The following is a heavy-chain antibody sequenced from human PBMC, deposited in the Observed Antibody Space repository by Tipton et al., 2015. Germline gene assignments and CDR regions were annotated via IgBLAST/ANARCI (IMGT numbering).Heavy chain of an antibody. CDR2: IDSSSNYI. Sequence: GSLRLSCAASGFTFTTYTMTWVRQTPERGLAWVSSIDSSSNYIYYADSVKGRFSISRDNAKNLLYLQMNSLRAEDTAVYYCARYGIIRGPLRLLADHWGQGTLVTVAS. D-gene: IGHD3-10*01. CDR3: ARYGIIRGPLRLLADH. V-gene: IGHV3-21*06. CDR1: GFTFTTYT. J-gene: IGHJ1*01.